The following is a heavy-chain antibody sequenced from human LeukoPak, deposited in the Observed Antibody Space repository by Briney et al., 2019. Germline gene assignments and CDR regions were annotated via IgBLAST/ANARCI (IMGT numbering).Heavy chain of an antibody. CDR1: GFTFSSYE. V-gene: IGHV3-48*03. Sequence: PGGSLRLSCAASGFTFSSYEMNWVRQAPGKGLEWVSYISSSGSTIYYADSVKGRLTISRDNAKNSLYLQMNSLRAEDTAVYYCARGMNWNDLDYWGQGTLVTVSS. D-gene: IGHD1-1*01. CDR3: ARGMNWNDLDY. J-gene: IGHJ4*02. CDR2: ISSSGSTI.